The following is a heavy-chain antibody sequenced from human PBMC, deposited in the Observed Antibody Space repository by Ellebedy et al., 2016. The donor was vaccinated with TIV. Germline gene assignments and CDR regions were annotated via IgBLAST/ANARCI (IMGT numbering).Heavy chain of an antibody. CDR2: IIPIFGTA. CDR3: AREGSSGGSY. Sequence: SVKVSXXASGYTFTSYYMHWVRQAPGQGLEWMGGIIPIFGTANYAQKFQGRVTITADKSTSTAYMELSSLRSEDTAVYYCAREGSSGGSYWGQGTLVTVSS. V-gene: IGHV1-69*06. CDR1: GYTFTSYY. J-gene: IGHJ4*02. D-gene: IGHD2-15*01.